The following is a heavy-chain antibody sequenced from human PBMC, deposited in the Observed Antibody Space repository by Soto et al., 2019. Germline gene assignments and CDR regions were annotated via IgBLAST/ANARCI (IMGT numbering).Heavy chain of an antibody. Sequence: QVQLVESGGGVVQPGRSLRLSCAASGFTFRSYAMHWVRQAPGKGLEWVAVISYDGSNKYYADSVKGRFTNSRDNSKKTLYLHMSRLRTEDTAVYYCARQECSGRSCYYLDYWGQGTMVTVTS. V-gene: IGHV3-30-3*01. CDR3: ARQECSGRSCYYLDY. J-gene: IGHJ4*02. CDR2: ISYDGSNK. CDR1: GFTFRSYA. D-gene: IGHD2-15*01.